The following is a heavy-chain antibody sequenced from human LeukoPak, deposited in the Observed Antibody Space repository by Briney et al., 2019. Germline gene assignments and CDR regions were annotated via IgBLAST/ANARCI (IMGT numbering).Heavy chain of an antibody. J-gene: IGHJ4*02. CDR2: IYHSGST. CDR3: ARNSGWYGVS. D-gene: IGHD6-19*01. CDR1: GGSISTYY. V-gene: IGHV4-59*01. Sequence: SETLSLTCTVSGGSISTYYWSWLRQPPGKGLEWIGYIYHSGSTNYNPSLKSRVTISVDTSKNQFSLKLSSVTAADTAVYYCARNSGWYGVSWGQGTLVTVSS.